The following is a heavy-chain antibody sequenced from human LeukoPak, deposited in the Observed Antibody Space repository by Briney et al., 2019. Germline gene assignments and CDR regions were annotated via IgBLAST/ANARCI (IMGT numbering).Heavy chain of an antibody. Sequence: SETLSLTCAVYGGSFSGYYWSWIRQPPGKGLEWIGEINHGGSTNYNPSLKSRVTISVDTSKNQFSLKLSSVTAADTAVYYCARTTWGYDILTGYRHFDYWGQGTLVTVSS. V-gene: IGHV4-34*01. D-gene: IGHD3-9*01. CDR3: ARTTWGYDILTGYRHFDY. J-gene: IGHJ4*02. CDR1: GGSFSGYY. CDR2: INHGGST.